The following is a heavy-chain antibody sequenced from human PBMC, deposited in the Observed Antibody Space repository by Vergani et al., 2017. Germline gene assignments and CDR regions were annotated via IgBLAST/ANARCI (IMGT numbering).Heavy chain of an antibody. CDR3: ARGREDNWYFDL. D-gene: IGHD3-10*01. V-gene: IGHV4-39*01. CDR1: GGSISSSSYN. CDR2: IYYSGST. Sequence: QVQLQESGPGLVKPSETLSLTCTVSGGSISSSSYNWGWIRQPPGKGLEWIGSIYYSGSTYYNPYLKSRVTISVDISKNQVSLKRTSVTATDTAVYYCARGREDNWYFDLWGRGTLVTVSS. J-gene: IGHJ2*01.